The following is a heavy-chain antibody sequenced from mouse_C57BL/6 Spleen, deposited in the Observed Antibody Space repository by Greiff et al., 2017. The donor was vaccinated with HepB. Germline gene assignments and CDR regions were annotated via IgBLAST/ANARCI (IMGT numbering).Heavy chain of an antibody. CDR3: ARDPATTGWFAY. CDR2: IYPGSGST. D-gene: IGHD1-1*01. CDR1: GYTFTSYW. V-gene: IGHV1-55*01. J-gene: IGHJ3*01. Sequence: VKLQQPGAELVKPGASVKMSCKASGYTFTSYWITWVKQRPGQGLEWIGDIYPGSGSTNYNEKFKSKATLTVDTSSSTAYMQLSSLTSEDSAVYYCARDPATTGWFAYWGQGTLVTVSA.